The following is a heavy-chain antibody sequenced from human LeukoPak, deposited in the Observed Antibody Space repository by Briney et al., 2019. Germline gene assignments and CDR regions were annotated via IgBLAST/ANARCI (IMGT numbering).Heavy chain of an antibody. Sequence: SETLSLTCTLSGGSMSIISYYCGWIRQPRGEELQWIETVYYSGQTNYSPSLKSRVTISVDKSENLFSLQLNAVTAADTAVYYCARQGSVYYFDFWGQGLLVTVSS. CDR3: ARQGSVYYFDF. CDR2: VYYSGQT. CDR1: GGSMSIISYY. J-gene: IGHJ4*02. V-gene: IGHV4-39*01. D-gene: IGHD2-15*01.